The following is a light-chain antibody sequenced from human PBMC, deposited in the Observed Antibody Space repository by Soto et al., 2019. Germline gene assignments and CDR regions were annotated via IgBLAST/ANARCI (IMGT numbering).Light chain of an antibody. J-gene: IGKJ1*01. CDR1: QSVSSFY. CDR3: HHYGTSRT. Sequence: EIVLTQSPGTLSLSPGERATLSCRASQSVSSFYLGWYQQKHGQAPSLLIFDASTRATGIPDRFTGSGSGTDFTLTVNRMEPEDFAVYYCHHYGTSRTFGQGTKV. CDR2: DAS. V-gene: IGKV3-20*01.